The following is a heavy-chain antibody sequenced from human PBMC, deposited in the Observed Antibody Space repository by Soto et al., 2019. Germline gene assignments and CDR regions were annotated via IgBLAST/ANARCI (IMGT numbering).Heavy chain of an antibody. CDR2: INPDSGAT. CDR1: GYSFTGYY. Sequence: HLVQSGAEVKRPGASLKVSWTASGYSFTGYYIHWVRQAPGQGLEWMGWINPDSGATTYAQNFQGRVTLTSDTSIRTASLALTRLTSPHTAVYYCARGDYGTGGYPFTYFDYRGQGTLVIVSS. CDR3: ARGDYGTGGYPFTYFDY. V-gene: IGHV1-2*02. D-gene: IGHD2-8*02. J-gene: IGHJ4*02.